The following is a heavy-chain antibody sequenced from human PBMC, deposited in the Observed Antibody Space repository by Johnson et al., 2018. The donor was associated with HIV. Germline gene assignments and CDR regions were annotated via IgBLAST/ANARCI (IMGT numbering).Heavy chain of an antibody. CDR1: GFTFSDYY. Sequence: VQLVESGGGLAQPGGSLRLSCVVSGFTFSDYYMDWVRQAPGKGLAWVGRTPAKLNSYTTNYAPSVKGRFTIPRDDSKKSLYLQINSLRTEDTAVYYCARENYRRRDAFDVWGQGTVVIVSS. CDR3: ARENYRRRDAFDV. V-gene: IGHV3-72*01. D-gene: IGHD1-7*01. J-gene: IGHJ3*01. CDR2: TPAKLNSYTT.